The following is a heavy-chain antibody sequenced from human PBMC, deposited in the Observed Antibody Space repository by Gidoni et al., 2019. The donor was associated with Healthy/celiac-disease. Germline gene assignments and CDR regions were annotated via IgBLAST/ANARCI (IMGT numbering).Heavy chain of an antibody. CDR1: GYSFTSYG. J-gene: IGHJ3*02. V-gene: IGHV1-18*04. D-gene: IGHD3-10*01. CDR3: ARSNYPGRNDAFDM. CDR2: INAYNGNT. Sequence: QVQLVQSGAEVKKPGASVKVSCKASGYSFTSYGFSWVRQAPGQGLEWMGWINAYNGNTKYAQKVQGRVTMTTDTSTSTAYMELRSLRYDDTAVYHCARSNYPGRNDAFDMWGQGTMVTVSS.